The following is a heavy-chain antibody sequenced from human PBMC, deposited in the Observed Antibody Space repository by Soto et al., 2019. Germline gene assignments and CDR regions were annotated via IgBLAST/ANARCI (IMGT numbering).Heavy chain of an antibody. V-gene: IGHV1-69*13. CDR1: GGTFSSYA. J-gene: IGHJ4*02. Sequence: ASVKVSCKASGGTFSSYAISWVRQAPGQGLEWMGGIIPIFGTANYAQKFQGRVTITADESTSTAYMELSSLRSEDTAVYYCARGTYYYDSSGYYFDYWGQGTLVTVSS. CDR2: IIPIFGTA. D-gene: IGHD3-22*01. CDR3: ARGTYYYDSSGYYFDY.